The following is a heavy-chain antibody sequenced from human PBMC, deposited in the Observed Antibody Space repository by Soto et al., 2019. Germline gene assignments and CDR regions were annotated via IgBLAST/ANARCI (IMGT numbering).Heavy chain of an antibody. CDR2: IIPVFGTA. J-gene: IGHJ4*02. CDR1: GGTFSSYA. CDR3: AGEGGGGYSGYDVGYFDY. V-gene: IGHV1-69*01. Sequence: QVQLVQSGAEVKKPGSSVKVSCKASGGTFSSYAISWVRQAPGQGLEWMGGIIPVFGTANYAQKFQGRVTSTPEESTRTTYLEGSSLRSVDTAVYYCAGEGGGGYSGYDVGYFDYWGQGTLVTVSS. D-gene: IGHD5-12*01.